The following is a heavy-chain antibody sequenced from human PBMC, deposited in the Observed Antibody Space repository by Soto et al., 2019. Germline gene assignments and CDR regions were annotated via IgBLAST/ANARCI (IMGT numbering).Heavy chain of an antibody. V-gene: IGHV4-31*03. D-gene: IGHD3-16*02. Sequence: QVQLQESGPGLVKPSQTLSLTCTVSGGSISSSGYYWSWIRQHPGKGREWIGYIYYSGSTYYNPSLKSRVTISVDTAKNQFSLKLSSVTAADTAVYYCARGDYVWGSYPPSYFDYWGQGTLVTVSS. CDR3: ARGDYVWGSYPPSYFDY. J-gene: IGHJ4*02. CDR1: GGSISSSGYY. CDR2: IYYSGST.